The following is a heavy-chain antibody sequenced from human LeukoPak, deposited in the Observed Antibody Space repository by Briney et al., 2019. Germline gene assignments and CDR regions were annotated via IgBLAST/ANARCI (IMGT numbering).Heavy chain of an antibody. CDR1: GYTFTGYY. CDR3: ARDRVTMVRGVIITNPGGY. D-gene: IGHD3-10*01. CDR2: IIPIFGTA. V-gene: IGHV1-69*13. J-gene: IGHJ4*02. Sequence: ASVKVSCKASGYTFTGYYMHWVRQAPGQGLEWMGGIIPIFGTANYAQKFQGRVTITADESTSTAYMELSSLRSEDTAVYYCARDRVTMVRGVIITNPGGYWGQGTLVTVSS.